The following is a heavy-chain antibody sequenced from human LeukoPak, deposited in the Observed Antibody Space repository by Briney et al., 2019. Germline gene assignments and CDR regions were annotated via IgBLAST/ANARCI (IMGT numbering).Heavy chain of an antibody. D-gene: IGHD2-15*01. Sequence: GGSLRLSCAVSGFSVTNNYMSWVRQAPGKGLEWVTLISYDGSNKYYADSVKGRFTISRDNSKNTLYLQMNSLRAGDTAVYYCARDCTGGTCYDAFDIWGQGTMVTVSS. CDR2: ISYDGSNK. J-gene: IGHJ3*02. CDR1: GFSVTNNY. V-gene: IGHV3-30*03. CDR3: ARDCTGGTCYDAFDI.